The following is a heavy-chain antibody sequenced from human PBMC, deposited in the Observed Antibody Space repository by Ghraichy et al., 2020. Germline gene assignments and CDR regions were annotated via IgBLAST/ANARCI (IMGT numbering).Heavy chain of an antibody. D-gene: IGHD2-15*01. V-gene: IGHV3-21*01. Sequence: GGSLRLSCAASGFTFSSYSMNWVRQAPGKGLEWVSSISSSSRYIYYADSVKGRFTISRDNAKNSLYLQMNSLRAEDTAVYYCARDFFGSHPLDPWGQGTLVTVSS. CDR1: GFTFSSYS. CDR3: ARDFFGSHPLDP. J-gene: IGHJ5*02. CDR2: ISSSSRYI.